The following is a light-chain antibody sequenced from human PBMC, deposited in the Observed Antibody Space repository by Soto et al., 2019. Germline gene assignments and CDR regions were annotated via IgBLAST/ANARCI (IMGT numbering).Light chain of an antibody. CDR1: QSVGKY. Sequence: EIVMTQSPATLSLSPGERATLSCRASQSVGKYLVWYQQKPGQAPRLLIYDASNRAPGIPARFSGSGSGTDFTLTITRLEPEDFAVYYCQQYGISPRTFGQGTKVDIK. J-gene: IGKJ1*01. V-gene: IGKV3-20*01. CDR3: QQYGISPRT. CDR2: DAS.